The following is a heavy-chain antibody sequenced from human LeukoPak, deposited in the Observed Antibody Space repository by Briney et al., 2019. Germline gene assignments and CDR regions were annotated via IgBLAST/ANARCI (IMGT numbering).Heavy chain of an antibody. J-gene: IGHJ4*02. V-gene: IGHV1-2*02. CDR3: ARGDYGDLWALDC. CDR2: INPNSGGT. D-gene: IGHD4-17*01. Sequence: ASVKVSCKASGYTFTGYYMHWVRQAPGQGLEWMGWINPNSGGTNYAQKFQGRVTMTRDTSISIAYMELSRLRSDDTAVYYCARGDYGDLWALDCWGPGTLVTVSS. CDR1: GYTFTGYY.